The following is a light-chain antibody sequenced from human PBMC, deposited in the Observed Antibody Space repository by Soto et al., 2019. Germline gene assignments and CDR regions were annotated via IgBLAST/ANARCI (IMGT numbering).Light chain of an antibody. J-gene: IGKJ5*01. V-gene: IGKV1-39*01. CDR3: QHRHSTPRIT. CDR2: AAS. CDR1: QSIRSY. Sequence: DIQMTQSPSSLSAVVGDRATITCRTSQSIRSYLNWYQQKSGKAPKLLISAASNLQSGVQYRFSGSGSGTDFTLNISSLQPEDVATYYCQHRHSTPRITFGPGTRLE.